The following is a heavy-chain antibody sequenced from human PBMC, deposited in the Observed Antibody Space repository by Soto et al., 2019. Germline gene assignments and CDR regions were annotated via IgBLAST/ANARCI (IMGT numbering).Heavy chain of an antibody. V-gene: IGHV3-23*01. CDR1: GFTFSSYA. D-gene: IGHD2-2*03. CDR2: VSGSGGST. CDR3: AKVGYCSSTSCRKDYYYGMDV. Sequence: GGSLRLSCAASGFTFSSYAMSWVRQAPGKGLEWVSAVSGSGGSTYYADSVKGRFTISRDNSKNTLYLQMNSLRAEDTAVYYCAKVGYCSSTSCRKDYYYGMDVWGQGTTVTVSS. J-gene: IGHJ6*02.